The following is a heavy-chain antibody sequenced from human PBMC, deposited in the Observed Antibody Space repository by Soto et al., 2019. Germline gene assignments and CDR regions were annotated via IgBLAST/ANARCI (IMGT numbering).Heavy chain of an antibody. V-gene: IGHV4-59*01. CDR3: AIINQLAPHRNAFAI. Sequence: SETLSLTCSVSGVSIISYFWTWILQSPGKGLQWIGYSHYSGNTNYNPSLKSRVTMSVDTSKNQFSLNLASVTAADTAVYYCAIINQLAPHRNAFAIRGQVTMVPVSS. J-gene: IGHJ3*02. D-gene: IGHD1-1*01. CDR2: SHYSGNT. CDR1: GVSIISYF.